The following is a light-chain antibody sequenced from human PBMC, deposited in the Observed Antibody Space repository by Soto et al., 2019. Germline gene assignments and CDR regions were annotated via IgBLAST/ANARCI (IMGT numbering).Light chain of an antibody. CDR2: GAA. CDR3: QQYHNWPA. J-gene: IGKJ1*01. Sequence: EMVMTQSPATLSVSPGERATLSCRASQSVFSSLAWYQHKPGQAPRLLIYGAATRATGIPARFSGSGSGTEFTLTSSSLQSDDIAVYYCQQYHNWPAFGQGTKVEIK. V-gene: IGKV3-15*01. CDR1: QSVFSS.